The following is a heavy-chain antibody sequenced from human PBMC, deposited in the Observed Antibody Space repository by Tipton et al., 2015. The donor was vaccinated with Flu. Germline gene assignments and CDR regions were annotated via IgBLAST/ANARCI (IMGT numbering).Heavy chain of an antibody. CDR2: IYYSGST. D-gene: IGHD3-9*01. V-gene: IGHV4-39*07. J-gene: IGHJ4*02. Sequence: TLSLTCTVSGGSISSSSYYWGWIRQPPGKGLEWIGSIYYSGSTYYNPSLKSRVTISVDTSKNQFSLKLSPVTAADTAVYYCAREHKGNWSFLTGSRSFTYWGQGTLVTASS. CDR3: AREHKGNWSFLTGSRSFTY. CDR1: GGSISSSSYY.